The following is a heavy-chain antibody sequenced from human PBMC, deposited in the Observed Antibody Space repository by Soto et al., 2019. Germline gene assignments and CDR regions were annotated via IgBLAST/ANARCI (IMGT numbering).Heavy chain of an antibody. V-gene: IGHV4-61*01. CDR3: ARDNMATFDYHYSGMDV. D-gene: IGHD5-12*01. J-gene: IGHJ6*02. Sequence: QVQLQESGPGLAKPSETLSLTCSVSGGSVSGGSYQWTWIRQAPGKGLEWIGYVHFSGGTNYNPPLESRVTISIDTSRGQFSLKLTSLTAADTAVYFCARDNMATFDYHYSGMDVWGQGTTVTVSS. CDR2: VHFSGGT. CDR1: GGSVSGGSYQ.